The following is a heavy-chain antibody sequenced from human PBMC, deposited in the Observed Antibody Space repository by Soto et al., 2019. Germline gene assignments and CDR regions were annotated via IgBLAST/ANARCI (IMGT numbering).Heavy chain of an antibody. V-gene: IGHV3-48*01. CDR1: GFTFSSYS. Sequence: GGSLRLSCAASGFTFSSYSMNWVRQAPGKGLEWVSYISSSSSTIYYADTVKGRFTISRDNAKNSLYLQMNSLRAEDTAVYYCASVALGYCSGGSCYPQLDYYYYMDVWGKGTTVTVSS. CDR3: ASVALGYCSGGSCYPQLDYYYYMDV. D-gene: IGHD2-15*01. J-gene: IGHJ6*03. CDR2: ISSSSSTI.